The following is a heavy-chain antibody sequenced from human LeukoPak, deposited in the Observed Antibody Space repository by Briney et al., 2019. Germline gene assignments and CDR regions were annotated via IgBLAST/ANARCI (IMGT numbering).Heavy chain of an antibody. V-gene: IGHV3-30*18. CDR1: SFAFSSHG. Sequence: GGSLRLSCAASSFAFSSHGMHWVRQAPGKGLEWVAVISYDGLDKNYGDSAEGRFTISRDNSKNTLYLQLNSLRSEDTAVYYCAKDVAGVDYGGSPYYFDYWGQGTLVTVSS. CDR2: ISYDGLDK. J-gene: IGHJ4*02. D-gene: IGHD4-23*01. CDR3: AKDVAGVDYGGSPYYFDY.